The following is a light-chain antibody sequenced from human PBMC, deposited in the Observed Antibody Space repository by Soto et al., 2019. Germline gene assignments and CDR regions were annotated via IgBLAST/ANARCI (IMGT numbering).Light chain of an antibody. CDR1: QSVSNNY. CDR2: GAS. J-gene: IGKJ5*01. CDR3: QQYGSLIT. V-gene: IGKV3-20*01. Sequence: EIVLTQSPGTLSLSQGERATLSCRASQSVSNNYLAWYQQKPGQAPRLLIYGASSRATGIPDRFSGSGSGTDFTLTISRLEPEDFAVYYCQQYGSLITFGQGTRLEI.